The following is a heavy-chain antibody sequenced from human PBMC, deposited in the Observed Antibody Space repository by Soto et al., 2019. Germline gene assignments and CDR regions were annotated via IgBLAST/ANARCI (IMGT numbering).Heavy chain of an antibody. Sequence: SETLSLTCAVSGESFSGNYWRWMRQSPGKGLEWIGEINHRGSTNYNPSLESLDSSSIDSSEKHFSLRLRSVTAADTAVYYCARGRSIYSTHFYIWFDPWGQGTLVTVSS. CDR2: INHRGST. J-gene: IGHJ5*02. V-gene: IGHV4-34*01. CDR1: GESFSGNY. CDR3: ARGRSIYSTHFYIWFDP. D-gene: IGHD6-13*01.